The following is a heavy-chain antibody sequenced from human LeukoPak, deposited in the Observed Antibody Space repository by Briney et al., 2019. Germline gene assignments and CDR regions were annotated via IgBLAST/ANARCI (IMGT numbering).Heavy chain of an antibody. CDR3: ARGITQLPDVYYYYYYMDV. D-gene: IGHD2-2*01. CDR1: GFAFSSYS. J-gene: IGHJ6*03. CDR2: IKQDGSEK. Sequence: GGSLRLSCAASGFAFSSYSMNWVRQAPGKGLEWVANIKQDGSEKYYVDSVKGRFTISRDNAKNSLYLQMNSLRAEDTAVYYCARGITQLPDVYYYYYYMDVWGKGTTVTVSS. V-gene: IGHV3-7*01.